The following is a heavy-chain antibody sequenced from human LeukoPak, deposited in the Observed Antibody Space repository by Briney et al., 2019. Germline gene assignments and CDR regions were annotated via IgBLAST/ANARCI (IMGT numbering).Heavy chain of an antibody. CDR1: GYSFSNYW. CDR2: IYPGDSDT. Sequence: AESLKISCKGSGYSFSNYWIGWVRQMPGKGLEWMGTIYPGDSDTRYSPYFQGQVTISADRSSNTAYLQWSNLKAWDTAIYFCARRDSTTEDFDHWGQGTLVTASS. D-gene: IGHD1-14*01. CDR3: ARRDSTTEDFDH. J-gene: IGHJ4*02. V-gene: IGHV5-51*01.